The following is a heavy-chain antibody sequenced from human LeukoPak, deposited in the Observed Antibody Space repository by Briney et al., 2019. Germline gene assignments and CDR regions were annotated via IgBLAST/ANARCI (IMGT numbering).Heavy chain of an antibody. CDR2: INPSGGST. Sequence: ASVKVSCKASGYTFTDYYMHWVRQAPGQGLEWTGIINPSGGSTSYAQKFQGRVTMTRDTSTSTVYMELSSLRSEDTAVYYCARDTTTGIDYWGQGTLVTVSP. CDR3: ARDTTTGIDY. J-gene: IGHJ4*02. D-gene: IGHD1-1*01. CDR1: GYTFTDYY. V-gene: IGHV1-46*01.